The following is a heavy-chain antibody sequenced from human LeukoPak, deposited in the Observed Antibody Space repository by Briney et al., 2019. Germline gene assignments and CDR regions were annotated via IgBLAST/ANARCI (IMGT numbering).Heavy chain of an antibody. CDR2: IIPIFGTA. V-gene: IGHV1-69*01. CDR3: ARGTGPTVDY. CDR1: GGTSSSYA. Sequence: SVKFSCKASGGTSSSYAISWGRRAPGQGLEWMGGIIPIFGTANYAQKFQGRVTITADESTSTAYMELSSLRSEDTAVYYCARGTGPTVDYWGQGTLVTVSS. D-gene: IGHD3/OR15-3a*01. J-gene: IGHJ4*02.